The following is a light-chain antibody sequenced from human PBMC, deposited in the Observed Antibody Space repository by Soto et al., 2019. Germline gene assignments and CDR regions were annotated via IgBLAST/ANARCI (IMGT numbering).Light chain of an antibody. CDR3: QQSDTFPLT. Sequence: DIQMTQSPSSVSASVGDTITITCRASQGIQSWLAWYQVKRGQAPKLLIFSATKLHRGVPSRFSDSESGTDFALTISNLQPEDFATYYCQQSDTFPLTFGGGTKVE. CDR2: SAT. J-gene: IGKJ4*01. CDR1: QGIQSW. V-gene: IGKV1-12*01.